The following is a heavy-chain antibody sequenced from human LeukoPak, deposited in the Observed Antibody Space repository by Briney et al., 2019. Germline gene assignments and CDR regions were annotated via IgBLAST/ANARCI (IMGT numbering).Heavy chain of an antibody. Sequence: GGSLRLSCAASGFTFSSYGMHWVRQAPGKGLEWVAFIRYDGSNKYYADSVKGRFTISRDNSKNTLYLQMNSLRAEDTAVYYCAKAVAGTNTNYFDYWGQGTLVTVSS. V-gene: IGHV3-30*02. CDR1: GFTFSSYG. D-gene: IGHD6-19*01. J-gene: IGHJ4*02. CDR2: IRYDGSNK. CDR3: AKAVAGTNTNYFDY.